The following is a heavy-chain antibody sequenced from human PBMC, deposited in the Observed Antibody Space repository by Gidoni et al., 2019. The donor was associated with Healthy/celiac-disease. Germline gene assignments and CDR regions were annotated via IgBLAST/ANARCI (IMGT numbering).Heavy chain of an antibody. CDR1: GYTFTSYA. D-gene: IGHD3-22*01. Sequence: QVQLVQSGAEVKKPGASVKVSCKASGYTFTSYAMHWVRQAPGQRLEWMGWINAGNGNTKYSQKFQGRVTITRDTSASTAYMELSSLRSEDTAVYYCARDLQLGDTMIVVGGFDPWGQGTLVTVSS. CDR2: INAGNGNT. CDR3: ARDLQLGDTMIVVGGFDP. J-gene: IGHJ5*02. V-gene: IGHV1-3*01.